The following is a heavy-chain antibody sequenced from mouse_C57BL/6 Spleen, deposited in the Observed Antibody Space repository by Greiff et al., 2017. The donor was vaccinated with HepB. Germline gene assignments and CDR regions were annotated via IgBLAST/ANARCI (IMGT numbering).Heavy chain of an antibody. CDR3: ARYGVYDYDGY. V-gene: IGHV1-80*01. CDR1: GYAFSSYW. Sequence: VKLQESGAELVKPGASVKISCKASGYAFSSYWMNWVKQRPGKGLEWIGQIYPGDGDTNYNGKFKGKATLTADKSSSTAYMQLSSLTSEDSAVYFCARYGVYDYDGYWGQGTTLTVSS. J-gene: IGHJ2*01. D-gene: IGHD2-4*01. CDR2: IYPGDGDT.